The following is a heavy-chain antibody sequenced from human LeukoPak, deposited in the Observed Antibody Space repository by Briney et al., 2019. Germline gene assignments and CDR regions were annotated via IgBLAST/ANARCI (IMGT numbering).Heavy chain of an antibody. V-gene: IGHV1-69*05. D-gene: IGHD2-15*01. J-gene: IGHJ6*03. CDR2: IIPIFGTA. CDR1: GGTFSSYA. CDR3: ASSGLFAATDAYYYYYYMDV. Sequence: SVKVSCKASGGTFSSYAISWVRQALGQGLEWMGGIIPIFGTANYAQKFQGRVTITTDESTSTAYMELSSLRSEDTAVYYCASSGLFAATDAYYYYYYMDVWGKGTTVTVSS.